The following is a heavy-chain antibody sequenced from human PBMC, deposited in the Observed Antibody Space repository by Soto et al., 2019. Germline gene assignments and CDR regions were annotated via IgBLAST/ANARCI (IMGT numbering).Heavy chain of an antibody. CDR2: VSVFNGNT. CDR3: TRDVVADH. J-gene: IGHJ4*02. D-gene: IGHD2-15*01. V-gene: IGHV1-18*01. Sequence: QVQLVQSGPEVKKPGASVKVSCQGSGYIFTNFGFSWVRQAPGQGLGWMGWVSVFNGNTNYAQKFKDRVTMTIDTSTRTAYMELRSLKSDDTAMYYCTRDVVADHWGQGTLITVSS. CDR1: GYIFTNFG.